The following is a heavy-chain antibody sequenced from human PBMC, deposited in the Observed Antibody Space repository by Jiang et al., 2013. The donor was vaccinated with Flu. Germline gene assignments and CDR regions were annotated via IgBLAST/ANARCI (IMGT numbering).Heavy chain of an antibody. CDR3: ARDPCLTCSSSWYGGLGYFDY. CDR2: ISAYNGNT. D-gene: IGHD6-13*01. Sequence: LEWMGWISAYNGNTNYAQESSRAEVTMTTDTSTSTAYMELRSLRSDDTAVYYCARDPCLTCSSSWYGGLGYFDYWGQGTLVTVSS. J-gene: IGHJ4*02. V-gene: IGHV1-18*01.